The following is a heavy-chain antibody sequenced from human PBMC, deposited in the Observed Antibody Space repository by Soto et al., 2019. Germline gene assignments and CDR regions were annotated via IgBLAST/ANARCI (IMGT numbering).Heavy chain of an antibody. CDR1: GGTFSSYA. Sequence: ASVKVSCKASGGTFSSYAISWVRQAPGQGLEWMGGIIPIFGTANYAQKFQGRVTITADESTSTAYMELSSLRSEDTAVYYCARGSQRRILRFLEWPLVWFDPWGQGTLVTVSS. V-gene: IGHV1-69*13. D-gene: IGHD3-3*01. J-gene: IGHJ5*02. CDR2: IIPIFGTA. CDR3: ARGSQRRILRFLEWPLVWFDP.